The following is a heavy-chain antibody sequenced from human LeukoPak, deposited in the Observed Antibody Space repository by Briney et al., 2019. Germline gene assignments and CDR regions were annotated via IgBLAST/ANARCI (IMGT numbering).Heavy chain of an antibody. D-gene: IGHD2-15*01. CDR3: ARDYCSGLSCYATLFDY. CDR2: ITRSSHYL. V-gene: IGHV3-21*01. CDR1: GFTFSAYS. Sequence: PGRSLRLSCAASGFTFSAYSMHWVRQSPGKGLEWVSSITRSSHYLYYADSLKGRFTISRDDAKNSLYLQLDSLRAEDTAVYYCARDYCSGLSCYATLFDYWGQGTLVTVSS. J-gene: IGHJ4*02.